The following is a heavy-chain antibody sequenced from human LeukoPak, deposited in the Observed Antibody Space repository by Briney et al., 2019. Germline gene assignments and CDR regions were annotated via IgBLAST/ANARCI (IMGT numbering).Heavy chain of an antibody. CDR3: ASGYYDSSGYYANDY. CDR1: GGTFSSYA. J-gene: IGHJ4*02. V-gene: IGHV1-69*05. CDR2: IIPIFGTA. D-gene: IGHD3-22*01. Sequence: SVKVSCKASGGTFSSYAISWVRQAPGQGLGWMGGIIPIFGTANYAQKFQGRVTITTDESTSTAYMELSSLRSEDTAVYYCASGYYDSSGYYANDYWGQGTLVTVSS.